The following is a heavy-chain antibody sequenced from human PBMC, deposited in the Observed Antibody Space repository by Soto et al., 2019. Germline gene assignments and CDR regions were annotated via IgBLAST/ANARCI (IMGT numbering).Heavy chain of an antibody. CDR3: ARDGEAAAGTVDY. J-gene: IGHJ4*02. CDR1: GFTFSDYY. Sequence: GGSLRLSCAASGFTFSDYYMSWIRQAPGKGLEWVSYISSSSSYTNYADSVKGRFTISRDNAKNSLYLQMNSLRAEDTAVYYCARDGEAAAGTVDYWGQGTLVTVSS. D-gene: IGHD6-13*01. CDR2: ISSSSSYT. V-gene: IGHV3-11*06.